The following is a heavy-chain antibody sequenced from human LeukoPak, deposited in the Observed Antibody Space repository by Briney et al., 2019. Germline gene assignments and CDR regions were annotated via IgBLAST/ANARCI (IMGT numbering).Heavy chain of an antibody. Sequence: ASVKVSCKASGYTFSDYHIHWVRQASGHGLEWMGWMNPNSGNTGYAQKFQGRVTITRNTSISTAYMELSSLRSEDTAVYYCARAPSWNYNRYYYYYVDVWGRGTTVTVSS. CDR3: ARAPSWNYNRYYYYYVDV. CDR1: GYTFSDYH. V-gene: IGHV1-8*03. CDR2: MNPNSGNT. J-gene: IGHJ6*03. D-gene: IGHD1-7*01.